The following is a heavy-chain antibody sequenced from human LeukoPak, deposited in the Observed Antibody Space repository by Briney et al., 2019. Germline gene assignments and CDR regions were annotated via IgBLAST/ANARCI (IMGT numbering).Heavy chain of an antibody. V-gene: IGHV4-34*01. Sequence: SSETLSLTCAVYGGSFSGYYWSWIRQPPGKGLEWIGEINHSGSTNYNPSLKSRVTISVDTSKNQFSLKLSSVTAVDTAVYYCARGAGEQLPYDWFDPWGQGTLVTVSS. J-gene: IGHJ5*02. CDR3: ARGAGEQLPYDWFDP. CDR1: GGSFSGYY. D-gene: IGHD6-13*01. CDR2: INHSGST.